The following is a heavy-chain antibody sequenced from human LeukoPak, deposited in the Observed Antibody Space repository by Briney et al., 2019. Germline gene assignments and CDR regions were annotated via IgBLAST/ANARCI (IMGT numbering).Heavy chain of an antibody. CDR3: AKAGRAGFWSGDIDY. CDR1: GFTFSSYG. CDR2: ISYDGSNK. V-gene: IGHV3-30*18. D-gene: IGHD3-3*01. Sequence: GGSLRLSCAASGFTFSSYGMHWVRQAPGKGLEWVAVISYDGSNKYYADSVKGRFTISRDNSKNTLYLQMSSLRAEDTAVYYCAKAGRAGFWSGDIDYWGQGTLVTVSS. J-gene: IGHJ4*02.